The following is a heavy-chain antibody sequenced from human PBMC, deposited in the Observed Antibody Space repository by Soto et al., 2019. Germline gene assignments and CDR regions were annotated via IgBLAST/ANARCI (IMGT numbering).Heavy chain of an antibody. CDR1: GDTFSFYT. D-gene: IGHD3-22*01. J-gene: IGHJ4*02. CDR2: INVGNSNT. V-gene: IGHV1-3*01. CDR3: ARARYFYDSSGLDY. Sequence: ASVKVSCKASGDTFSFYTSNWVRQAPGLGLEWMGWINVGNSNTKYSQKFQGRVTISRDTSASTAYMELSSLRSGDTSVYYCARARYFYDSSGLDYWGQGALVTVSS.